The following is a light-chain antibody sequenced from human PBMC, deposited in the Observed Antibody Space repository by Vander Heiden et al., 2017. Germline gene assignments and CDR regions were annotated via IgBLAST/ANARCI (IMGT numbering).Light chain of an antibody. J-gene: IGKJ4*01. CDR3: QQRCNCPRT. CDR1: QSVSTY. V-gene: IGKV3-11*01. CDR2: EAS. Sequence: EIVLTQSPATLSLSPGERATLSCRASQSVSTYLAWYQQKPGQAPRLLIYEASNRATGIPARFSGSGSGTDFTLTISSLEPEDVAVYYCQQRCNCPRTFGGGTKVEIK.